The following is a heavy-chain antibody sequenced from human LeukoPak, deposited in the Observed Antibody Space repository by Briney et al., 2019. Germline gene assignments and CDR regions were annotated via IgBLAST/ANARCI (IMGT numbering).Heavy chain of an antibody. CDR2: INHSGST. D-gene: IGHD6-13*01. CDR3: ARGAAGLQLALGY. Sequence: SETLSLTCAVYGGSFSGYYWSWICQPPGKGLEWIGEINHSGSTNYNPSLKSRVTISVDTSRNQFSLKLSSVTAADTAVYYCARGAAGLQLALGYWGQGTLVTVSS. CDR1: GGSFSGYY. V-gene: IGHV4-34*01. J-gene: IGHJ4*02.